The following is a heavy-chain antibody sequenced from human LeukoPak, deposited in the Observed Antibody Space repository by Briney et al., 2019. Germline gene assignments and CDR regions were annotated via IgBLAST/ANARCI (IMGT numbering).Heavy chain of an antibody. CDR1: GGSFSGYY. V-gene: IGHV4-34*01. D-gene: IGHD6-19*01. J-gene: IGHJ4*02. CDR2: INHSGST. CDR3: ARGHWYSSGWYESYYFDY. Sequence: SETLSLTCAVYGGSFSGYYWSWIRQPPGKGLEWIGEINHSGSTNYNPSLKSRVTISVDTSKNQFSLKLSSVTAADTAVYYCARGHWYSSGWYESYYFDYWGQGTLVTVSS.